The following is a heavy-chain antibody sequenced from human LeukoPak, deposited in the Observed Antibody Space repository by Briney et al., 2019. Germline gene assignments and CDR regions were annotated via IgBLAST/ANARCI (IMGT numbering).Heavy chain of an antibody. CDR3: ARFFGSSGRYAYFDY. CDR2: ISAYNGNT. J-gene: IGHJ4*02. V-gene: IGHV1-18*01. Sequence: ASVKVSCKASGYTFTSYGISWVRQAPGQGLEWMGWISAYNGNTNYAQKLQGRVTMTTDTSTSTAYMELRSLRSDDTAVYYCARFFGSSGRYAYFDYWGQGTLVTVSS. D-gene: IGHD6-19*01. CDR1: GYTFTSYG.